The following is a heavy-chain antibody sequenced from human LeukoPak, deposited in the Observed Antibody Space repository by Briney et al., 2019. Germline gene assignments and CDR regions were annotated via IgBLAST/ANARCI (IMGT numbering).Heavy chain of an antibody. V-gene: IGHV3-30*02. Sequence: GGSLRLSCAASGFTFSSYGMHWARQAPGKGLEWVACIRYDGSNKYYADSVKGRFTISRDNSKNTLYLQMNSLRAEDTAVYYCAKAPGRYFDRLAFDIWGQGTMVTVSS. J-gene: IGHJ3*02. D-gene: IGHD3-9*01. CDR2: IRYDGSNK. CDR1: GFTFSSYG. CDR3: AKAPGRYFDRLAFDI.